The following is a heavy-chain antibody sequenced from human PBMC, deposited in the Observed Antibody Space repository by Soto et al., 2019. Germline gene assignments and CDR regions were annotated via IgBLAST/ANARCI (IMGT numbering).Heavy chain of an antibody. D-gene: IGHD1-1*01. CDR1: GSIFTGYG. CDR3: ARDGIGGTNFRGYLDY. V-gene: IGHV3-33*01. J-gene: IGHJ4*02. CDR2: IWFDGSNK. Sequence: PGGSLRLSCAASGSIFTGYGMHWVRQAPGKGLEWVSVIWFDGSNKYYADSVKGRFTISRDNSKNMLYLQMNSLRVEDTAVYYCARDGIGGTNFRGYLDYLGQGTLLTVSS.